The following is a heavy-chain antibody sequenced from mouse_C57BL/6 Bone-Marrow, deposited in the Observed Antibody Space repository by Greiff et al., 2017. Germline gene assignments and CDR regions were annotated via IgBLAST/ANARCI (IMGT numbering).Heavy chain of an antibody. CDR2: IYPGDGDT. V-gene: IGHV1-82*01. CDR3: ARSTTVVAKDYAMDY. D-gene: IGHD1-1*01. Sequence: VQGVESGPELVKPGASVKISCKASGYAFSSSWMNWVKQRPGKGLEWIGRIYPGDGDTNYNGKFKGKATLTADKSSSTAYMQLSSLTSEDSAVYFCARSTTVVAKDYAMDYWGQGTSVTVSS. J-gene: IGHJ4*01. CDR1: GYAFSSSW.